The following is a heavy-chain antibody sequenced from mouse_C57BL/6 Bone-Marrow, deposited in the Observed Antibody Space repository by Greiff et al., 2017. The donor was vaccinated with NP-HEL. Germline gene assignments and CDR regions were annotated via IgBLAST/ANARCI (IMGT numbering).Heavy chain of an antibody. V-gene: IGHV14-4*01. D-gene: IGHD2-3*01. CDR2: IDPENGDT. CDR1: GFNIKDDY. CDR3: TRWLLRGFAY. J-gene: IGHJ3*01. Sequence: VQLQQPGAELVKPGASVKVSCKASGFNIKDDYMHWVKQRPEQGLEWIGWIDPENGDTEYASKFQGKATITADTSSNTAYLQLSSLTSEDTAVYYCTRWLLRGFAYWGQGTLVTVSA.